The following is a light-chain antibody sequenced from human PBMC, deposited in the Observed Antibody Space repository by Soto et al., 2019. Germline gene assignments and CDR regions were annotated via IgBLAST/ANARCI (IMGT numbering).Light chain of an antibody. Sequence: VTQPPSVSGAPGQGVTISCTGSSSNIGAGYDVHWYQQLPGTAPKLLIYGNSNRPSGVPDRFSGSKSGTSASLAITGLQAEDEADYYCQSYDSSLRGRVFGGGTQLTVL. CDR1: SSNIGAGYD. CDR3: QSYDSSLRGRV. J-gene: IGLJ3*02. CDR2: GNS. V-gene: IGLV1-40*02.